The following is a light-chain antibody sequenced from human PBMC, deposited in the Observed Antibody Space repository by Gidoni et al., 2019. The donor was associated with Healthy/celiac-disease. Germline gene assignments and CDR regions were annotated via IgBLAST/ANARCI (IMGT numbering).Light chain of an antibody. Sequence: DIQLTQSPSSLSASVEDRVTITCRASQSISSYVNWYQQKPGKAPKLLIYSASSLQSGVPSRFSGSGSVTDFTLTISSLQPEDFATYYGQQSYSRKTFXQXTKLEIK. CDR1: QSISSY. CDR3: QQSYSRKT. V-gene: IGKV1-39*01. CDR2: SAS. J-gene: IGKJ2*01.